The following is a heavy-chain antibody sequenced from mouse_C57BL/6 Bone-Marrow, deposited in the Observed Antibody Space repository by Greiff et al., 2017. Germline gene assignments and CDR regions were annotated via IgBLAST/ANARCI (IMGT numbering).Heavy chain of an antibody. D-gene: IGHD1-1*01. J-gene: IGHJ3*01. CDR2: ISSGGSYT. CDR1: GFTFSSSG. Sequence: EVMLVESGGDLVKPGGSLKLSCAASGFTFSSSGMSWVRQTPDKRLEWVATISSGGSYTYYPDRVKGRFTISRDNAKNTLYLQMSSLKSEDTAMYYCARHELLRSPFAYWGQGTLVTVSA. CDR3: ARHELLRSPFAY. V-gene: IGHV5-6*01.